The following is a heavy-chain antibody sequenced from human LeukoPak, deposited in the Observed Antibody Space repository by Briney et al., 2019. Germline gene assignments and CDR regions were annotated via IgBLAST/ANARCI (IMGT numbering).Heavy chain of an antibody. CDR2: IYYSGRT. CDR3: ARRRYYDGSGYLE. Sequence: SETLSLTCSVSGDSVSRSDSYWDWIRQPPGKVPEWIGTIYYSGRTYYSPSLKSRVTMSVDPSNNQFSLNLRSVTAADTALYYCARRRYYDGSGYLEWGQGTLLSVSS. V-gene: IGHV4-39*01. J-gene: IGHJ1*01. D-gene: IGHD3-22*01. CDR1: GDSVSRSDSY.